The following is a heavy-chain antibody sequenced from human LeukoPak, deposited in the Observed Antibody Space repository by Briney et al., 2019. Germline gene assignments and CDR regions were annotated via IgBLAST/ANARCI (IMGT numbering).Heavy chain of an antibody. CDR1: GYSFTSYW. Sequence: GESLKISCKGSGYSFTSYWISWVRQMPGKGLEWNGRIDPSDSYTNYSPSFQGHVTISADKSISTAYQQWSSLKASDTAMYYCVRVVPAAIFMDVWGKGTTVTVSS. CDR2: IDPSDSYT. CDR3: VRVVPAAIFMDV. D-gene: IGHD2-2*01. V-gene: IGHV5-10-1*01. J-gene: IGHJ6*04.